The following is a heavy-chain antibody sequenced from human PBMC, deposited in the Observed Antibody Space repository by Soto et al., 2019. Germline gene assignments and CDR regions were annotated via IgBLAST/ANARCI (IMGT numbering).Heavy chain of an antibody. V-gene: IGHV3-48*02. J-gene: IGHJ4*02. CDR3: ARDPSVSLHRYSYGKEFDY. CDR2: ISNTSGTI. D-gene: IGHD5-18*01. Sequence: EVQLVESGGGLGQPGGSLRLSCAASGFTFSNFDMNWVRQAPGKGLEWMSFISNTSGTIYYADSVKGRFTISRDNAKNSLYLRMNSLRDEDTAVYYCARDPSVSLHRYSYGKEFDYWGQGTMVTVSS. CDR1: GFTFSNFD.